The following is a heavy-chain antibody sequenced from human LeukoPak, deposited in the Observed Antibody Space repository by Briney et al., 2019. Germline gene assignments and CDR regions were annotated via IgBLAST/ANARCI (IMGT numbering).Heavy chain of an antibody. CDR1: GFTFSSYS. CDR2: ISSSSSYI. Sequence: GGSLRLSRAASGFTFSSYSMNWVRQAPGKGLEWVSSISSSSSYIYYADSVKGRFTISRDNAKNSLYLQMNSLRAEDTAVYYCARDGYCSSTSCYIGDAFDIWGQGTMVTVSS. V-gene: IGHV3-21*01. J-gene: IGHJ3*02. D-gene: IGHD2-2*02. CDR3: ARDGYCSSTSCYIGDAFDI.